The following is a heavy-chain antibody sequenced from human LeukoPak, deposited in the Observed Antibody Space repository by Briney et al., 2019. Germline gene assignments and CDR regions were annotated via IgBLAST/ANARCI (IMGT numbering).Heavy chain of an antibody. CDR2: ISYDGRNK. CDR3: AKDRSGWPDY. V-gene: IGHV3-30*18. Sequence: GRSLRLSCAASGFTFSSYGMHWVRQAPGKGLEWVAVISYDGRNKYYADSVKGRFTISRDNSKNTLYLQMNSLRTEDTAVYYCAKDRSGWPDYWGQGTLVTVSS. J-gene: IGHJ4*02. CDR1: GFTFSSYG. D-gene: IGHD6-19*01.